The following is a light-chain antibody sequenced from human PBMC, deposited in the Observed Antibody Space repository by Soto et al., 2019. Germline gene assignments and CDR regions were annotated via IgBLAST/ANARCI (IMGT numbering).Light chain of an antibody. Sequence: DIQMTQSPSSLSASVGDRVTITCRASQTINNYLNWYQQKPGKAPQLLIYAASTLQSVVQSRFSGSGSWTDFTLTISCLQPEDFVTYYCQQSYSTPRTFGQGTKVEIK. V-gene: IGKV1-39*01. CDR1: QTINNY. CDR2: AAS. CDR3: QQSYSTPRT. J-gene: IGKJ1*01.